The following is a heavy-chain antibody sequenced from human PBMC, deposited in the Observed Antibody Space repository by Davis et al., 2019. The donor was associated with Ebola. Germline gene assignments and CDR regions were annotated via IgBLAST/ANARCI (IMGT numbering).Heavy chain of an antibody. CDR3: ARAGYCTGGVCYAGYYYYGMDV. V-gene: IGHV4-34*01. D-gene: IGHD2-8*02. CDR2: INHSGST. Sequence: MPSETLSLTCAVYGGSFSGYYWSWIRQPPGKGLEWIGEINHSGSTNYNPSLKSRVTISVDTSKNQFSLKLSPVTAADTAVYYCARAGYCTGGVCYAGYYYYGMDVWGQGTTVTVSS. J-gene: IGHJ6*02. CDR1: GGSFSGYY.